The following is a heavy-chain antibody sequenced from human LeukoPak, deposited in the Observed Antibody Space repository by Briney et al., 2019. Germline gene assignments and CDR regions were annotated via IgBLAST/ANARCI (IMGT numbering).Heavy chain of an antibody. V-gene: IGHV3-7*01. CDR3: AREVGDGGGLGYYYYGMDV. Sequence: PGGSLRLSCAASGFTFSSYWMSWVRQAPGKGLEWVANIKQDGSEKYYVDSVKGRFTISRDNAKNSLYLQMNSLRAEDTAVYYCAREVGDGGGLGYYYYGMDVWGQGTTVTVSS. D-gene: IGHD3-10*01. J-gene: IGHJ6*02. CDR2: IKQDGSEK. CDR1: GFTFSSYW.